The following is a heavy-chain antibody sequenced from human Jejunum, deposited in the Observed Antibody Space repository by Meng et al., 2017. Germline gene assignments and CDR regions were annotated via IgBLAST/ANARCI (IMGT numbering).Heavy chain of an antibody. CDR3: TRDCCTLPYDL. J-gene: IGHJ5*02. D-gene: IGHD2-21*01. CDR1: GFTFSDYW. V-gene: IGHV3-74*01. CDR2: IKSDGSHT. Sequence: GGSLRLSCAASGFTFSDYWMHWVRQVPGKGLEWVSHIKSDGSHTTYADSVKGRFTISRDNAKNTLYLQMNSLRAEDTAVYYGTRDCCTLPYDLWGQGTLVTVSS.